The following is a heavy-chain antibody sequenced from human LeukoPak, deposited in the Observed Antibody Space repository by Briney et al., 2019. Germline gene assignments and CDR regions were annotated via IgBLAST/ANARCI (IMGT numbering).Heavy chain of an antibody. CDR2: IYHSGST. CDR3: ARAAGNSPAFDY. Sequence: SQTLSLTCTVSGGSISSGSYYWSWIRQPPGKGLEWIGYIYHSGSTYYNPSLKSRVTISVDRSKNQFSLKLSSVTAADTAVYYCARAAGNSPAFDYWGQGTLVTVSS. V-gene: IGHV4-30-2*01. D-gene: IGHD4-23*01. J-gene: IGHJ4*02. CDR1: GGSISSGSYY.